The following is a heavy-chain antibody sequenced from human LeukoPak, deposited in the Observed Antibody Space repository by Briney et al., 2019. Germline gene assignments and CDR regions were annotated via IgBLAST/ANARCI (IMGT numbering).Heavy chain of an antibody. CDR2: IYYTGAT. Sequence: SETLSLTCTVSGGSVNSYYWSWIRQPPGKGLEWIGYIYYTGATNYNPSLKSRVTVSIDTSKNQFSLKQRSVTAADTAVYYCARDGSPYNWNDSWGQGTLVTVSS. CDR3: ARDGSPYNWNDS. D-gene: IGHD5-12*01. CDR1: GGSVNSYY. J-gene: IGHJ5*01. V-gene: IGHV4-59*02.